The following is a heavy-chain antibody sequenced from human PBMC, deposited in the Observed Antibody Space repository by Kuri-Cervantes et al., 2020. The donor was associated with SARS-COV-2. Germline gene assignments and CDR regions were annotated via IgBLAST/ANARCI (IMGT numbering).Heavy chain of an antibody. J-gene: IGHJ4*02. CDR2: IYYSGST. Sequence: SETLSLTCTVSGGSISSSSYYWGWIRQPPGKGLEWIGSIYYSGSTYYNPSLKSRVTISVDTSKNQFSLKLSSVTAADTAVYCCARDVYRGPGSYPVYWGQGTLVTVSS. CDR3: ARDVYRGPGSYPVY. D-gene: IGHD1-26*01. CDR1: GGSISSSSYY. V-gene: IGHV4-39*02.